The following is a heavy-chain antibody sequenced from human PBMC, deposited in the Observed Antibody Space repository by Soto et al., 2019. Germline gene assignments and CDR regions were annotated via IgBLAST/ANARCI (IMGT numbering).Heavy chain of an antibody. V-gene: IGHV1-69*04. J-gene: IGHJ4*02. CDR3: ARDEGCSSTSCYGYFDY. CDR1: GGTFSSYT. Sequence: ASVKVSCKASGGTFSSYTISWVRQAPGQGLEWMGRIIPILGIANYAQKFQGRVTITADKSTSTAYMELSSLRSEDTAVYYCARDEGCSSTSCYGYFDYWGQGTLVTVAS. CDR2: IIPILGIA. D-gene: IGHD2-2*01.